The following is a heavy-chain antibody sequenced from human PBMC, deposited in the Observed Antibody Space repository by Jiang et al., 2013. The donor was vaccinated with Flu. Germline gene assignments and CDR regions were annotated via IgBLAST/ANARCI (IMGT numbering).Heavy chain of an antibody. J-gene: IGHJ6*02. V-gene: IGHV3-30*18. CDR2: ISYDGSNK. Sequence: VQLVESGGGVVQPGRSLRLSCAASGFTFSSYGMHWVRQAPGKGLEWVAVISYDGSNKYYADSVKGRFTISRDNSKNTLYLQMNSLRAEDTAVYYCAKVRRYSGYFGYYGMDVWGQGTTVTVSS. D-gene: IGHD5-12*01. CDR3: AKVRRYSGYFGYYGMDV. CDR1: GFTFSSYG.